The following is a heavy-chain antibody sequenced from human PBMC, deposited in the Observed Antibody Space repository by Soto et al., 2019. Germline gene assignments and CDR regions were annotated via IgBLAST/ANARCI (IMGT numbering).Heavy chain of an antibody. D-gene: IGHD6-6*01. V-gene: IGHV5-10-1*01. CDR3: ARLGIAARRVHYGMDV. J-gene: IGHJ6*02. CDR2: IDPSDSYT. CDR1: GYSFTSYW. Sequence: GESLKISCKGSGYSFTSYWISWVRQMPGKGLEWMGRIDPSDSYTNYSPSFQGHVTISADKSISTAYLQWSSLKASDTAMYYCARLGIAARRVHYGMDVWGQGTTVTVSS.